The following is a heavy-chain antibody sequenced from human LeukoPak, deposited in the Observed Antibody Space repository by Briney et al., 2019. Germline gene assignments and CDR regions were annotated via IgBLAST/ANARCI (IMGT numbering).Heavy chain of an antibody. V-gene: IGHV4-39*01. J-gene: IGHJ3*02. CDR1: GGSISSSSYY. Sequence: SETLSLTCTVSGGSISSSSYYWGWIRQPPGKGLEWIGSIYYSGSTYYNPSLKSRVTISVGTSKNQFSLKLSSVTAADTAVYYCARHRVSSIIVATILDTFDIWGQGTMVTVSS. CDR3: ARHRVSSIIVATILDTFDI. D-gene: IGHD5-12*01. CDR2: IYYSGST.